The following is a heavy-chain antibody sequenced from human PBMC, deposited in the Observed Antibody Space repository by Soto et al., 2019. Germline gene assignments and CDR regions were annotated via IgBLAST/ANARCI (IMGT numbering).Heavy chain of an antibody. Sequence: GGSLRLSCAASVFIFSNFGMHLVRQSPGKGLEWVAVIWYDGSNEYYADSVKGRFTISKDNSKNTLYLQMKSLRAEYTAVYYCARDDIPGIAVATYGMEVWGQGTTVTVSS. D-gene: IGHD6-19*01. CDR3: ARDDIPGIAVATYGMEV. V-gene: IGHV3-33*01. CDR1: VFIFSNFG. J-gene: IGHJ6*02. CDR2: IWYDGSNE.